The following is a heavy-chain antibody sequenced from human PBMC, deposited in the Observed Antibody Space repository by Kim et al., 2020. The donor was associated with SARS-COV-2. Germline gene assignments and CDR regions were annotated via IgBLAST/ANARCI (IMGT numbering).Heavy chain of an antibody. J-gene: IGHJ3*02. CDR3: ARDGDLYSSGKDAFDI. D-gene: IGHD6-19*01. V-gene: IGHV3-7*01. CDR2: IKQDGNHK. Sequence: GGSLRLSCAASWFTFSSYWMTWVRQAPGKGLEWVANIKQDGNHKYYVDSVKGRFTISRDNAKNSLYLQMNSLRAEDTAVYYCARDGDLYSSGKDAFDIWGQGTMVTVSS. CDR1: WFTFSSYW.